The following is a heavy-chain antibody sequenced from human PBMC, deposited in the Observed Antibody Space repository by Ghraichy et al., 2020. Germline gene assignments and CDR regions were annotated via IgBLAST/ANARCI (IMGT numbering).Heavy chain of an antibody. CDR1: GGSFSGYY. CDR3: ARVDYYDSSGYDY. Sequence: SETLSLTCAVYGGSFSGYYWSWIRQPPGKGLEWIGEINHSGSTNYNPSLKSRVTISVDTSKNQFSLKLSSVTAADTAVYYCARVDYYDSSGYDYWGQGTLVTVSS. V-gene: IGHV4-34*01. CDR2: INHSGST. J-gene: IGHJ4*02. D-gene: IGHD3-22*01.